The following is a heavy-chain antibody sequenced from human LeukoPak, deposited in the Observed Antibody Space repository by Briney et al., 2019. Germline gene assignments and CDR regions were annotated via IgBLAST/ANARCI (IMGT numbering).Heavy chain of an antibody. CDR1: GYTFTSYD. V-gene: IGHV1-8*01. J-gene: IGHJ4*02. Sequence: ASVKVSGKASGYTFTSYDINWVRQATGQGLEWMGWMNPNSGNTGYAQKFQGRVTMTRNTSISTAYMELSSLRSEDTAVYYCARVASSGWYEVDYWGQGTLVTVSS. CDR3: ARVASSGWYEVDY. CDR2: MNPNSGNT. D-gene: IGHD6-19*01.